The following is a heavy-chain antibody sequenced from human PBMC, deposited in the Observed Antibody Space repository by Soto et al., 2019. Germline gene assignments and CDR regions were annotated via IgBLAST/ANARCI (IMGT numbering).Heavy chain of an antibody. CDR2: INPYNGNT. CDR3: ARDPVGGNWFDP. V-gene: IGHV1-18*01. J-gene: IGHJ5*02. Sequence: QVKLVQYEAEVKKPGASVRVSCKASGYTFTSYGISWVRQAPGQGLEWMGWINPYNGNTNYAQKLQGRVTMTTDTSTSTAYMELRSLRSDDTAVYYCARDPVGGNWFDPWGQGTLVTVSS. CDR1: GYTFTSYG. D-gene: IGHD1-26*01.